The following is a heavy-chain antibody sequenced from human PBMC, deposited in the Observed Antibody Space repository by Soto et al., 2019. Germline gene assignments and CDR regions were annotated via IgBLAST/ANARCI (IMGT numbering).Heavy chain of an antibody. CDR2: INHSGST. Sequence: QVQLQQWGAGLLKPSETLSLTCAVYGGSFSGYYWTWIRQPPGTGLECIGEINHSGSTNYNPSLKSRVTISVDTSKSQFSLKLTSVTAADTAVYYCARDKITGLFDYWGQGTLVTVSS. CDR1: GGSFSGYY. J-gene: IGHJ4*02. CDR3: ARDKITGLFDY. V-gene: IGHV4-34*01. D-gene: IGHD2-8*02.